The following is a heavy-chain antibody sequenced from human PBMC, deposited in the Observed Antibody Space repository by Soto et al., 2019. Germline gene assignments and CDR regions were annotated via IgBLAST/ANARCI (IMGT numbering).Heavy chain of an antibody. CDR2: LSASSDNT. Sequence: GSLRLSCAASGFTFSIYAMTWVRQAPGKGLEWVSSLSASSDNTYYADSVKGRFTIPRDNSKNTLYLQMNSLRAEDTAVYYCAKDESNSNPLYYFDYWGQGTLVTVSS. J-gene: IGHJ4*02. D-gene: IGHD4-4*01. CDR3: AKDESNSNPLYYFDY. CDR1: GFTFSIYA. V-gene: IGHV3-23*01.